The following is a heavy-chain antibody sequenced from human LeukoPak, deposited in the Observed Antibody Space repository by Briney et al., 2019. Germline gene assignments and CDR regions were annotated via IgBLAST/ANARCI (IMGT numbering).Heavy chain of an antibody. CDR2: INHSGST. V-gene: IGHV4-34*01. CDR1: GGSFSGYY. J-gene: IGHJ5*02. Sequence: SETLSLTCAVYGGSFSGYYWSWIRQPPGKGLEWIGEINHSGSTNYNPSLKSRVTISVDTSKNQFSLHLNSVTPEDTAVYYCVRDGLGSPNWFDPWGQGTLVTVSS. CDR3: VRDGLGSPNWFDP.